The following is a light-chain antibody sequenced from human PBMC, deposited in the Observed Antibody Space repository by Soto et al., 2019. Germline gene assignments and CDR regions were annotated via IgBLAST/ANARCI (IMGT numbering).Light chain of an antibody. Sequence: DIQMTQSPPSLSASVGDRVTITCRASQTISRYLNWYQQKPGKAPKVLIYGESSLQSGVPSRFSGGGSGTDFTLTISSLQLEDFATYYCEQSYSTPRTFGQGTKVEIK. CDR1: QTISRY. J-gene: IGKJ1*01. V-gene: IGKV1-39*01. CDR3: EQSYSTPRT. CDR2: GES.